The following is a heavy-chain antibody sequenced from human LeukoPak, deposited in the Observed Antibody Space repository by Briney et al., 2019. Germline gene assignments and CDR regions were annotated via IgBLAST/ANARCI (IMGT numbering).Heavy chain of an antibody. V-gene: IGHV3-74*01. CDR1: TFTFSRYW. CDR3: ARDRAAFGVVQVGY. J-gene: IGHJ4*02. D-gene: IGHD3-3*01. Sequence: PGGSLRLSCAASTFTFSRYWMHWVCQAPGKGLVWVSRINSDGTDTYYADSVKGRFTISRDNTKNTLYLQMNSLRTEDTAVYYCARDRAAFGVVQVGYWGQGTLVTVSS. CDR2: INSDGTDT.